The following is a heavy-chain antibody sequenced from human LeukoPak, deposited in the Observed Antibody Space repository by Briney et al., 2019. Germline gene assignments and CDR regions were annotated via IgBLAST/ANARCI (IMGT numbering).Heavy chain of an antibody. Sequence: GGSLRLSCAASGFTFSGYEMNWVRQAPGKGLEWVSYISISGSTIFYADSVKGRFTIFRDNAKNSLYLQMNSLRAEDTAVYYCARETRYYGSPLYYYYYMDVWGKGTTVIISS. D-gene: IGHD3-10*01. CDR1: GFTFSGYE. CDR3: ARETRYYGSPLYYYYYMDV. V-gene: IGHV3-48*03. J-gene: IGHJ6*03. CDR2: ISISGSTI.